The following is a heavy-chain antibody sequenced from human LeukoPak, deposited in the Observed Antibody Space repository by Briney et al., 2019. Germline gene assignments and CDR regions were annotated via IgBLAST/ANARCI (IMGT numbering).Heavy chain of an antibody. D-gene: IGHD6-13*01. CDR2: IYYSGST. CDR3: ASIAAAAPHLGPYYYYMDV. J-gene: IGHJ6*03. Sequence: PSQTLSLTCTVSGGSISSGDYYWSWIRQPPGKGLEWIGYIYYSGSTYYNPSLKSRVTISVDTSKNQFSLKLSSVTAADTAVYYCASIAAAAPHLGPYYYYMDVWGKGTTVTVSS. CDR1: GGSISSGDYY. V-gene: IGHV4-30-4*08.